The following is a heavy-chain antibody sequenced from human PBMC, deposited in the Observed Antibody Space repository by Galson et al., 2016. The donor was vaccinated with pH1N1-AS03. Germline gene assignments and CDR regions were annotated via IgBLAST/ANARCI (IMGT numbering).Heavy chain of an antibody. Sequence: SLRLSCAVSGFTLNNYWIHWVHQAPGKGLVWVSRIKGDGSITTYADSVKGRFTISRDNASYTLYLQMNSLRAEDTAVYYCSRGAGGYSYGWGQGTLVTVSS. CDR2: IKGDGSIT. CDR1: GFTLNNYW. CDR3: SRGAGGYSYG. D-gene: IGHD5-18*01. J-gene: IGHJ4*02. V-gene: IGHV3-74*03.